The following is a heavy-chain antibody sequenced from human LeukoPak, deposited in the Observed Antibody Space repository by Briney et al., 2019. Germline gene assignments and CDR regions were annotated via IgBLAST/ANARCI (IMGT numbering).Heavy chain of an antibody. CDR3: AKDQYSGSYYVRGFDY. D-gene: IGHD1-26*01. V-gene: IGHV3-30*18. CDR1: GFTFSSYG. J-gene: IGHJ4*02. Sequence: GGSLRLSCAASGFTFSSYGMHWVRQAPGKGLEWVAVISYDGSNKYYADSVKGRFTISRDNSKSTLYLQMNSLRAEDTAVYYCAKDQYSGSYYVRGFDYWGQGTLVTVSS. CDR2: ISYDGSNK.